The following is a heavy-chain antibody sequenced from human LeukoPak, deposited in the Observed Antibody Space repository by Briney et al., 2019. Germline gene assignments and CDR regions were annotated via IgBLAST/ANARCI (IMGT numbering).Heavy chain of an antibody. CDR3: AKGGYSSTYFDY. CDR2: ISSSSSYI. Sequence: PGGSLRLSCAASGFTFSSYSTNWVRQAPGKGLEWVSSISSSSSYIYYADSVKGRFTISRDNAKNSLYLQMNSLRAEDTAVYYCAKGGYSSTYFDYWGQGTLVTVSS. CDR1: GFTFSSYS. D-gene: IGHD5-12*01. J-gene: IGHJ4*02. V-gene: IGHV3-21*01.